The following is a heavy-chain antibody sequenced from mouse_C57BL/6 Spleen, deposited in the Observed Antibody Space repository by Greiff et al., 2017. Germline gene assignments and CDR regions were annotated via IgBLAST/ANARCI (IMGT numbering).Heavy chain of an antibody. CDR3: ALAYLSWFAY. D-gene: IGHD6-5*01. CDR2: FNPSNGGP. Sequence: QVQLQESGTELVKPGASVKLSCKASGYTFTTYWMHWVKQKPGKGLEWIGNFNPSNGGPNYNEKFKGKATLTVDKSSSTVYVHLSILTSEASAVYYYALAYLSWFAYWGQGTLVTVSA. V-gene: IGHV1-53*01. J-gene: IGHJ3*01. CDR1: GYTFTTYW.